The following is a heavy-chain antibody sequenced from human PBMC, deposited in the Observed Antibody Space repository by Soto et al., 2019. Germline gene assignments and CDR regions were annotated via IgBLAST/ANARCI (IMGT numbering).Heavy chain of an antibody. D-gene: IGHD5-18*01. V-gene: IGHV4-4*02. Sequence: SETLSLTCAVSGGSISSSNWWSWVRQPPGKGLEWIGYIYYSGNTHYNPSLESRVTISVDTSKNQFSLKLSSVTAADTAVYYCARHRYSYGVYYFDYWGQGTLVTVSS. CDR1: GGSISSSNW. J-gene: IGHJ4*02. CDR3: ARHRYSYGVYYFDY. CDR2: IYYSGNT.